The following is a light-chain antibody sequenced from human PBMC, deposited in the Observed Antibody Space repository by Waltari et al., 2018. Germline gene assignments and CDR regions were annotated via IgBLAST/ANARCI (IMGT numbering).Light chain of an antibody. CDR3: AAWDDSLNGPV. Sequence: QSVLTQPPSASGTPGQRVTISCSGSSSNIGSNTVNWYQQLPGTAPKLLIDSNNQRPSGVPDRFSGSKSGTSASLAISGLQSEDEADYYGAAWDDSLNGPVFGGGTKLTVL. V-gene: IGLV1-44*01. CDR1: SSNIGSNT. J-gene: IGLJ3*02. CDR2: SNN.